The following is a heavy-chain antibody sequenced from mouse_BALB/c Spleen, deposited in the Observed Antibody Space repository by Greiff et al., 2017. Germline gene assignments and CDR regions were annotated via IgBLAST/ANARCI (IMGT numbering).Heavy chain of an antibody. CDR1: GFSLTSYD. J-gene: IGHJ2*01. V-gene: IGHV2-9-2*01. CDR3: VRNYYFDY. Sequence: VQRVESGPGLVAPSQSLSITCTVSGFSLTSYDISWIRQPPGKGLEWLGVIWTGGGTNYNSAFMSRLSISKDNSKSQVFLKMNSLQTDDTAIYYCVRNYYFDYWGQGTTLTVSS. CDR2: IWTGGGT.